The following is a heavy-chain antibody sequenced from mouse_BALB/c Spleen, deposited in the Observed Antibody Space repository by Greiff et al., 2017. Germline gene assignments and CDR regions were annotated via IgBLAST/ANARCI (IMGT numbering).Heavy chain of an antibody. CDR2: ISYDGSN. D-gene: IGHD2-13*01. J-gene: IGHJ3*01. V-gene: IGHV3-6*02. CDR3: ARGLLPWFAY. CDR1: GYSITSGYY. Sequence: DVKLQESGPGLVKPSQSLSLTCSVTGYSITSGYYWNWLRQFPGNKLEWMGYISYDGSNNYNPSLKNRISITRDTSKNQFFLKLNSVTTEDTATYYCARGLLPWFAYWGQGTLVTVSA.